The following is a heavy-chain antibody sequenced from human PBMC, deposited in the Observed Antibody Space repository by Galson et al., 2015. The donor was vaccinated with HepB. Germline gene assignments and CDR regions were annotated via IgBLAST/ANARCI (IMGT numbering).Heavy chain of an antibody. D-gene: IGHD2-15*01. J-gene: IGHJ5*02. CDR3: ARDGGYCSGGSCYPPNWFDP. Sequence: SLRLSCAASGFTFSSYSMNWVRQAPGKGLEWVSYISSSSSTIYYADSVKGRFTISRDNAKNSLYLQMNSLRDEDTAVYYCARDGGYCSGGSCYPPNWFDPWGQGTLVTVSS. CDR2: ISSSSSTI. V-gene: IGHV3-48*02. CDR1: GFTFSSYS.